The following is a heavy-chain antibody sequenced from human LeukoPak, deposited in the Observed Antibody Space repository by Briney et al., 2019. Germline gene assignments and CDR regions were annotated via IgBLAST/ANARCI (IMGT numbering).Heavy chain of an antibody. CDR2: TNPNSGNT. Sequence: ASVKVSCKASGYTLTSYDINWVRQATGQGLEWMGWTNPNSGNTGYAQKFQGRVTMIRNTSISTAYMELSSLRSEDTAVYYCAREGGVTIFGVGRQNPKGFDYWGQGTLVTVSS. J-gene: IGHJ4*02. CDR1: GYTLTSYD. V-gene: IGHV1-8*01. D-gene: IGHD3-3*01. CDR3: AREGGVTIFGVGRQNPKGFDY.